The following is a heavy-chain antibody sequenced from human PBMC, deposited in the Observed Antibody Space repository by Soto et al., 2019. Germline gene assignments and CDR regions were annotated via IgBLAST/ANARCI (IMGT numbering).Heavy chain of an antibody. CDR3: ARVVVVPAAGIDY. CDR1: GFTFSSYS. D-gene: IGHD2-2*01. CDR2: ISSSSSYI. Sequence: EVQLVESGGGLVKPGGSLRLSCAASGFTFSSYSMNWVRQAPGKGLEWVSSISSSSSYIYYADSVKGRFTISRDNAKNSLYLQMKSLRADDTAVYYSARVVVVPAAGIDYWGQGTLVTVSS. V-gene: IGHV3-21*01. J-gene: IGHJ4*02.